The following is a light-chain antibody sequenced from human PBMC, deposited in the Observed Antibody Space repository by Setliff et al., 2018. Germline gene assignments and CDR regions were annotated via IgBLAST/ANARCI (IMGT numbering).Light chain of an antibody. J-gene: IGLJ3*02. CDR2: DNN. CDR1: SSNIGNNY. CDR3: GTWDNSLSAVV. Sequence: QSALTQPPSVSAAPGQKVTISCSGSSSNIGNNYVSWYRQLPGTAPKLLIYDNNKRPSGIPDRFSGSKSGTSATLGITGLQTGDEADYYCGTWDNSLSAVVFGGGTQLTVL. V-gene: IGLV1-51*01.